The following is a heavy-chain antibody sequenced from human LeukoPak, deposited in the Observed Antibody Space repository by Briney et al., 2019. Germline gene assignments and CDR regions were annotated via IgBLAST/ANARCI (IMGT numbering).Heavy chain of an antibody. CDR2: IWYNGNNK. D-gene: IGHD3-10*01. CDR1: GFTFSSFG. V-gene: IGHV3-33*01. Sequence: GGSLRLSCAASGFTFSSFGMHWVRQAPGKGLEWVAIIWYNGNNKTYADSVKGRFTISRDNSKNTLYLQMNSLRVEDTAVYYCASPNPIGDLSWLDYWGQGALVTVSS. CDR3: ASPNPIGDLSWLDY. J-gene: IGHJ4*02.